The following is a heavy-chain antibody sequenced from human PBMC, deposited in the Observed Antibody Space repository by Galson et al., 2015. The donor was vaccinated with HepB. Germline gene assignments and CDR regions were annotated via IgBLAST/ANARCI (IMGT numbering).Heavy chain of an antibody. CDR1: GFTFSRYG. CDR2: IWYDGSNK. D-gene: IGHD6-6*01. Sequence: SLRLSCAASGFTFSRYGMHWVRQAPGKGLEWVAVIWYDGSNKYYADSVKGRFTISRDNSKNTLYLQMNSLRAEDTAVYYCAREGRGAARSALDYWGQGTLVTVSS. J-gene: IGHJ4*02. CDR3: AREGRGAARSALDY. V-gene: IGHV3-33*01.